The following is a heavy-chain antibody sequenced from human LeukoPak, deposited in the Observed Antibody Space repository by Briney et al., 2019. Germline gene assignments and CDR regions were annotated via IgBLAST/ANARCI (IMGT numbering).Heavy chain of an antibody. CDR3: ARDHDNWNYRRGWFDP. V-gene: IGHV3-48*04. J-gene: IGHJ5*02. D-gene: IGHD1-7*01. CDR2: ISSSGSTI. Sequence: GGSLRLSCEVSGFTFSSYVMSWVRQAPGKGLEWVSYISSSGSTIYYADSVKGRFTISRDNAKNSLYLQMNSLRAEDTAVYYCARDHDNWNYRRGWFDPWGQGTLVTVSS. CDR1: GFTFSSYV.